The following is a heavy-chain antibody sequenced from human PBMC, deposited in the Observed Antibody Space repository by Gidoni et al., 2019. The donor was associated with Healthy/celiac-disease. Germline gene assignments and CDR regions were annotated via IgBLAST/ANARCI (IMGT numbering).Heavy chain of an antibody. V-gene: IGHV1-69*01. CDR3: ARPAAGYYYYGMDV. D-gene: IGHD6-13*01. J-gene: IGHJ6*02. CDR2: IIPIFGTA. Sequence: QVQLVQSGAEVKKPGSSVKVSCKASGGTFNSYAISWVRQAPGQGLELMGGIIPIFGTANYAQKFQGRVTITADESTSTAYMELSSLRSEDTAVYYCARPAAGYYYYGMDVWGQGTTVTVSS. CDR1: GGTFNSYA.